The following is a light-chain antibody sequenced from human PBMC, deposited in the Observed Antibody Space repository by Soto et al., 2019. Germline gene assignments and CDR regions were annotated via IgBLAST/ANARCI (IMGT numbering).Light chain of an antibody. CDR3: QQHYSTPWT. J-gene: IGKJ1*01. CDR2: WAS. V-gene: IGKV4-1*01. CDR1: QSLLHSSDNRNY. Sequence: EIVMAQFPETLAVSVGERATIKCRSSQSLLHSSDNRNYLTWYQRKPGQPPKLLIYWASTRQSGVPDRFSGSGSGTDFTLTINSLQAEDVAVYYCQQHYSTPWTFGQGTKVEIK.